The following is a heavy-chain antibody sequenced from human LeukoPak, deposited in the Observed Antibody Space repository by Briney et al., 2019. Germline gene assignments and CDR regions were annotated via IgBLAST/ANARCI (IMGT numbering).Heavy chain of an antibody. Sequence: PGGSLRLSCAASGFTLSNYWMMHWGRQVPGKGIQWVSRISNDGNLKTDGRDTGYADSVKGRFTISTDNAKNTLYLQMNSLRAEGTAVYYCARDGGTDTHEWYFDRRWRGTQVTVSS. V-gene: IGHV3-74*01. J-gene: IGHJ2*01. CDR2: ISNDGNLKTDGRDT. D-gene: IGHD2-2*02. CDR3: ARDGGTDTHEWYFDR. CDR1: GFTLSNYW.